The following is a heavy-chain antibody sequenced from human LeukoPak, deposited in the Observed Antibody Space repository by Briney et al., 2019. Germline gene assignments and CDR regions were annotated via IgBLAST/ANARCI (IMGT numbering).Heavy chain of an antibody. J-gene: IGHJ6*02. Sequence: PSETLSLTCAVYGGSFSGYYWSWIRQPPGKGLEWIGEINHSGSTNYNPSLKSRVTISVDTSKNQFSLKLSSVTAADTAVYYCARVRRYCSGGSCSASYYYYGMDVWGQGTTVTVSS. V-gene: IGHV4-34*01. CDR3: ARVRRYCSGGSCSASYYYYGMDV. CDR1: GGSFSGYY. CDR2: INHSGST. D-gene: IGHD2-15*01.